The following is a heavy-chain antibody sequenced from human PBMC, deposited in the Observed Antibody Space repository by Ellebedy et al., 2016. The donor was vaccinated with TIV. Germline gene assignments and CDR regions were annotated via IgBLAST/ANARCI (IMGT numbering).Heavy chain of an antibody. Sequence: MPSETLSLTCTVSGDSISSYYWSWIRQPPGKGLEWIGYIYYSGSTNYNPSLKSRVTISVDTSKNQFSLKLSSVTAADTAVYYCARGYSSGWYPAYYYYYYGMDVWGQGTTVTVSS. J-gene: IGHJ6*02. D-gene: IGHD6-19*01. CDR2: IYYSGST. CDR3: ARGYSSGWYPAYYYYYYGMDV. V-gene: IGHV4-59*01. CDR1: GDSISSYY.